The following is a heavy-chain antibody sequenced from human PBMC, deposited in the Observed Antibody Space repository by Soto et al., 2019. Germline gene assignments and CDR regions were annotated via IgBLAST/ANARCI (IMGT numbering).Heavy chain of an antibody. V-gene: IGHV3-30-3*01. CDR1: GFTFSSYA. D-gene: IGHD3-9*01. Sequence: GGSLRLSCVASGFTFSSYALHWVRQAPGKWLEWVAVTSYDGSNKYYADSVEGRFTISRDNSKNTLYLQTSSLTTEDTAMYYCARDWETSATGLIDSWGQGXLVTVYS. CDR2: TSYDGSNK. CDR3: ARDWETSATGLIDS. J-gene: IGHJ4*02.